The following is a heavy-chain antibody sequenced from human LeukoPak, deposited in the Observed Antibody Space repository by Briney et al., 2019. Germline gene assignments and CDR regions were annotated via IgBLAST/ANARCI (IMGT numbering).Heavy chain of an antibody. CDR2: IRSKAYGGTT. V-gene: IGHV3-49*04. Sequence: GGSLRLSCTASGFTFGDYAMSWVRQAPGKGLEWVGFIRSKAYGGTTEYAASVKGRFTISRDDSKSIAYLQMNSLKTEDTAVYYCTRVRYCSGGSCYPYYYGMDVWGKGTTVTVSS. J-gene: IGHJ6*04. CDR1: GFTFGDYA. CDR3: TRVRYCSGGSCYPYYYGMDV. D-gene: IGHD2-15*01.